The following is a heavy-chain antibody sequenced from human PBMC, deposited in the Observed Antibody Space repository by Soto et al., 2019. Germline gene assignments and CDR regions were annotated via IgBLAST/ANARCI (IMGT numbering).Heavy chain of an antibody. J-gene: IGHJ4*01. Sequence: EVQLLESGGDLVQPGGSLRLSCAVSRFTFSSYGMNWVRQAPGKGLEWVSSISDDGDSTDYADSVKGRFTISRDNSKNTLYLQMNSLRAEDTAVYYCAKRSGYQDASYLDYWGHGTMVTVSS. CDR1: RFTFSSYG. D-gene: IGHD5-12*01. V-gene: IGHV3-23*01. CDR3: AKRSGYQDASYLDY. CDR2: ISDDGDST.